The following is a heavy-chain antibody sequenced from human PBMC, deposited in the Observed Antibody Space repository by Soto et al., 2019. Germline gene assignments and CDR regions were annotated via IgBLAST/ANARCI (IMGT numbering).Heavy chain of an antibody. D-gene: IGHD3-22*01. CDR3: VRGDGDYYDGNGYLGRH. Sequence: EVQLVESGGGLVQPGGSLRLSCAASGFTFSTYWMHWVRQAPGKGLMWVSRIKNDGSGTYYVDSVEGRFTISRDNAKNTLYLQMNSLRAEDTAVYYCVRGDGDYYDGNGYLGRHWGQGTLVTVSS. J-gene: IGHJ4*02. CDR2: IKNDGSGT. CDR1: GFTFSTYW. V-gene: IGHV3-74*01.